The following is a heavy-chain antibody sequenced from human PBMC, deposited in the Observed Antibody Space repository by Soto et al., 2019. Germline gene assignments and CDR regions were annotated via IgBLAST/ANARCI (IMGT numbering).Heavy chain of an antibody. CDR1: GLTFTNAW. CDR3: ATDPGDYEDF. J-gene: IGHJ4*02. D-gene: IGHD4-17*01. CDR2: IKNKKDGGTT. V-gene: IGHV3-15*01. Sequence: GGSLRLSCAASGLTFTNAWMSWFRQAPGKGLEWVGHIKNKKDGGTTDYAAPVKGRFTISRDDAGSTLFLQMNSLRTEDTAVYYCATDPGDYEDFWGQGTQVTVSS.